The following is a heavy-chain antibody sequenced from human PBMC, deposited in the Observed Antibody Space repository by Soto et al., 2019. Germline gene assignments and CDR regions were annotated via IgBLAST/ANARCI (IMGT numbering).Heavy chain of an antibody. D-gene: IGHD3-10*01. Sequence: QITLKASGPTLVKPTQTLTLTCTFSGFSLSTRGVGVGWIRQPPGKALEWLGLIYWDDDKRYRSSLKSRLAITKDTSKRGVVFTMTNVGPVDTATYCWAGGRGGGATGAGFGIWGQGTMVTVSS. V-gene: IGHV2-5*02. CDR1: GFSLSTRGVG. CDR2: IYWDDDK. J-gene: IGHJ3*02. CDR3: AGGRGGGATGAGFGI.